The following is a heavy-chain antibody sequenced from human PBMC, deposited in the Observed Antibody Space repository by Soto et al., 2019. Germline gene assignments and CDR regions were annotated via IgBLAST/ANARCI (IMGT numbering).Heavy chain of an antibody. Sequence: QVQLVQSGAEVKKPGSSVKVSCKASGGTFSSSTISWVRQAPGQGLEWMGRIIPILVIANYAQKFQCRGTITADKSTSTANMELGILRSEYTAVYYCARASPFGRGDAFDIWGQGTMVTVSS. CDR1: GGTFSSST. CDR3: ARASPFGRGDAFDI. CDR2: IIPILVIA. V-gene: IGHV1-69*02. D-gene: IGHD3-10*01. J-gene: IGHJ3*02.